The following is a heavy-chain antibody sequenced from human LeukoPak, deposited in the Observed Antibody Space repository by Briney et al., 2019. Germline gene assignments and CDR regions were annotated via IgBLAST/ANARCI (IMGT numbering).Heavy chain of an antibody. CDR1: GFLVNTNY. V-gene: IGHV3-53*01. CDR2: IYADGNT. D-gene: IGHD2/OR15-2a*01. J-gene: IGHJ4*02. CDR3: AKGPLLWD. Sequence: PGGSLRLSCAASGFLVNTNYMTWVRQAPGRGLEWVSFIYADGNTYYADSVKGRFTISRDNSKNTLYLQMNSLRAEDTAVYYCAKGPLLWDWGQGTLVTVSS.